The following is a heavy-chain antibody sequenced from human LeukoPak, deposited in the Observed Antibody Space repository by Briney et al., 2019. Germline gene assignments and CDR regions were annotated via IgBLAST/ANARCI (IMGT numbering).Heavy chain of an antibody. CDR3: ARDRGYCSSTSCYSYYYYGMDV. D-gene: IGHD2-2*01. V-gene: IGHV1-46*01. J-gene: IGHJ6*04. CDR1: GYTFTSYY. Sequence: GASVNVSCKASGYTFTSYYMHWVRQAPGQGLEWMGIINPSGGSTSYAQKFQGRVTMTRDTSTSTVYMELSSLRSEDTAVYYCARDRGYCSSTSCYSYYYYGMDVWGKGTTVTVSS. CDR2: INPSGGST.